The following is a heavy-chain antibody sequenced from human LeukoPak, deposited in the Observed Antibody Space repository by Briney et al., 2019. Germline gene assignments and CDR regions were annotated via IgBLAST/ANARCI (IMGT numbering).Heavy chain of an antibody. CDR1: GRTFSSYA. CDR3: ARTSGDYYYYMEV. V-gene: IGHV1-69*01. D-gene: IGHD4-17*01. Sequence: SSVKVSCKASGRTFSSYAISWVRQAPGQGLEWMGGIIPMFGTAKYAQKFQGRGTITADESTSTAYMELSSLRSEDTAVYYCARTSGDYYYYMEVWGKGPTVTVSS. J-gene: IGHJ6*03. CDR2: IIPMFGTA.